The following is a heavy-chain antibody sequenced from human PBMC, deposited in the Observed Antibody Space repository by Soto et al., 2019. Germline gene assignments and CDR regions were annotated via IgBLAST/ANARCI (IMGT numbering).Heavy chain of an antibody. CDR1: GFTVRSNY. J-gene: IGHJ6*02. CDR2: IHSGDST. Sequence: EVQLVESGGGLVQPGGSLRLSCAASGFTVRSNYMSWARQAPGKGLEWVSVIHSGDSTYYADSVKGRFTISRDNSKNTLYLQMNSLRAEDTAVYYCARGGVAGMSYYYYGMDVWGQGTTVTVSS. D-gene: IGHD6-19*01. CDR3: ARGGVAGMSYYYYGMDV. V-gene: IGHV3-66*01.